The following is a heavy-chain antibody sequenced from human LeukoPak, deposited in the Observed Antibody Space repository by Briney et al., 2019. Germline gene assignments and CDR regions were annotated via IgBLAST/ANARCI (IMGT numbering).Heavy chain of an antibody. CDR2: ISAYNGNT. CDR1: GYAFTSFG. CDR3: ARGHALRFLEWLVEDC. J-gene: IGHJ4*02. V-gene: IGHV1-18*01. Sequence: ASVKVSCKASGYAFTSFGITWVRQASGQGLEWMGWISAYNGNTNYAQKLQGRVTMTTDTSTSTAYMELRSLSSGDTAVYYCARGHALRFLEWLVEDCWGQGTLVTVSS. D-gene: IGHD3-3*01.